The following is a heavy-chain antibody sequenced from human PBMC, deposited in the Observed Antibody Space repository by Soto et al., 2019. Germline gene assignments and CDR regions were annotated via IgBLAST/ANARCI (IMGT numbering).Heavy chain of an antibody. J-gene: IGHJ4*02. CDR2: IYPGDSDT. D-gene: IGHD6-25*01. V-gene: IGHV5-51*01. Sequence: PGESLKISCKGSGYSFTSHLIGWVRQIPGKGLEWMGIIYPGDSDTRYSPSFQGQVTISADKSISTAYLQWSSLKASDTAMYYCARHPDAAHTSDFDYWGQGTLVTVSS. CDR3: ARHPDAAHTSDFDY. CDR1: GYSFTSHL.